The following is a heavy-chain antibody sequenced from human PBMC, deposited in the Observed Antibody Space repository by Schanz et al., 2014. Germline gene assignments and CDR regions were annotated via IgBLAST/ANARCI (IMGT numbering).Heavy chain of an antibody. J-gene: IGHJ6*03. CDR3: ARDGDRFYHNYYMDV. Sequence: EVHLVESGGGLVKRGGSLRLSCAASGFTISSYSMNWVRQAPGKGLEWVSSISSSGSYIHYADSVKGRFTVSRDNARNSLYLHMNTLGAEDTAVYYCARDGDRFYHNYYMDVWGKGTTVTVSS. CDR2: ISSSGSYI. D-gene: IGHD4-17*01. CDR1: GFTISSYS. V-gene: IGHV3-21*01.